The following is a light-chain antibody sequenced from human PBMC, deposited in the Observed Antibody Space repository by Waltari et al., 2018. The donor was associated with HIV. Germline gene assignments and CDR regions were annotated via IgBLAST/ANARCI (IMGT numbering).Light chain of an antibody. J-gene: IGKJ2*01. CDR3: QRYGSSYT. V-gene: IGKV3-20*01. CDR2: GAS. CDR1: QSVTSSY. Sequence: EIVLTQSPGTLSLSPGERATLTCRASQSVTSSYLAWYQQKPGQAPRLLIYGASSRATGIPDRVSGSGSATDFTLTISRLEPEDFAVYYCQRYGSSYTFGQGTKLEIK.